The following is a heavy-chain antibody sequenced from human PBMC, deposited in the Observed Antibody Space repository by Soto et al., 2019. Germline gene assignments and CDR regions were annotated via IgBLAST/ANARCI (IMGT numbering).Heavy chain of an antibody. CDR2: ISYDGSNK. CDR1: GFTFSSYG. V-gene: IGHV3-30*18. D-gene: IGHD6-6*01. Sequence: LRLSCAASGFTFSSYGMHWVRQAPGKGLEWVAVISYDGSNKYYADSVKGRFTISRDNSKNTLYLQMNSLRAEDTAVYYCAKEYSSSSGWFDPWGQGTLVTVSS. CDR3: AKEYSSSSGWFDP. J-gene: IGHJ5*02.